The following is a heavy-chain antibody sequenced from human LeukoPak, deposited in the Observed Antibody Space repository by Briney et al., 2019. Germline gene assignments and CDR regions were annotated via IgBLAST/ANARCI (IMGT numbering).Heavy chain of an antibody. CDR1: GFTFSSYA. J-gene: IGHJ4*02. CDR2: ISGSGGST. CDR3: AKLYYYDSSGAHFDY. V-gene: IGHV3-23*01. Sequence: QTGGSLRLSCAASGFTFSSYAMSWVRQAPGKGLEWVSAISGSGGSTYYADSAKGRFTISRDNSKNTLYLQMNSLRAEDTAVYYCAKLYYYDSSGAHFDYWGQGTLVTVSS. D-gene: IGHD3-22*01.